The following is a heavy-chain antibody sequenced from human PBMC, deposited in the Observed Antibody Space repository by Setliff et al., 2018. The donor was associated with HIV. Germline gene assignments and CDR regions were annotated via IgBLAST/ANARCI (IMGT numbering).Heavy chain of an antibody. Sequence: LSLTCTVSGGSISSYYWSWIRQPPVKGLEWIGYIYTSGSTNYNPSLKSRVTISVDTSKNQFSLKLSSVTAADTAVYYCASVTSSSWHPYYYYYYMDVWGKGTTVTVSS. CDR2: IYTSGST. D-gene: IGHD6-13*01. CDR1: GGSISSYY. CDR3: ASVTSSSWHPYYYYYYMDV. J-gene: IGHJ6*03. V-gene: IGHV4-4*08.